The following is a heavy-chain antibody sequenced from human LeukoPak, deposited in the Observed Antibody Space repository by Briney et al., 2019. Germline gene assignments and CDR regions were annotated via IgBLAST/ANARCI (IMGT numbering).Heavy chain of an antibody. Sequence: SVKVSCKASGGTFSSYAISWVRQAPGQGLEWMGGIIPIFGAANYAQKFQGRVTITADESTSTAYMELSSLRSEDTAVYYCARSKEVVVAATGSFPINYFDYWGQGTLVTVSS. CDR1: GGTFSSYA. CDR2: IIPIFGAA. CDR3: ARSKEVVVAATGSFPINYFDY. J-gene: IGHJ4*02. D-gene: IGHD2-15*01. V-gene: IGHV1-69*13.